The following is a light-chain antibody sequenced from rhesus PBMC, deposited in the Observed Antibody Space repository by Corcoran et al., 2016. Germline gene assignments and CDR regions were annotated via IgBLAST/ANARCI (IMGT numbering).Light chain of an antibody. V-gene: IGKV2-64*01. J-gene: IGKJ2*01. CDR3: GQGAHLPFT. Sequence: DVVMTQSPLSLPITPGQPASISCRSSQSLVHSNGHTYLSWYQQKPGQPPRLLIYQVSDRHSGVPDRFSGSGAGTDFTLKISRVEADDVGVYYCGQGAHLPFTFGQGTKVEIK. CDR1: QSLVHSNGHTY. CDR2: QVS.